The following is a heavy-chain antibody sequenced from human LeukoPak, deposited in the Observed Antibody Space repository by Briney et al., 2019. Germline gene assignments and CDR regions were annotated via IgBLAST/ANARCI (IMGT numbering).Heavy chain of an antibody. CDR1: GGSISSYY. J-gene: IGHJ4*02. CDR2: IYYSGST. V-gene: IGHV4-59*08. CDR3: ARNGYSSSWSHYFDY. D-gene: IGHD6-13*01. Sequence: SETLSLTCTVSGGSISSYYWSWIRQPPGKGLEWIGYIYYSGSTNYNPSLKSRVTISVDTSKNQFPLKLSSVTAADTAVYYCARNGYSSSWSHYFDYCGQGTLVTVSS.